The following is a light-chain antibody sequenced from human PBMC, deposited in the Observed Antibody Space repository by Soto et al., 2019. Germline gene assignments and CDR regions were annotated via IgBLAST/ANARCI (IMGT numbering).Light chain of an antibody. V-gene: IGKV3-15*01. CDR2: GAF. CDR3: QQYNNWPRT. CDR1: QSVSSN. Sequence: EVVMTQSPDTLSVSPGERATLSCRASQSVSSNLAWYQQKLGQAPRLLIYGAFTRATGIPARFSGSGSGTEFTLTICSLQSEDFAIYYCQQYNNWPRTFGQGTKVDIK. J-gene: IGKJ1*01.